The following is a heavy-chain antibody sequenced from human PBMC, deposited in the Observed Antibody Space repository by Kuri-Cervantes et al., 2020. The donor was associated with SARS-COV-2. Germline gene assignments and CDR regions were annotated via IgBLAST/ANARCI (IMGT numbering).Heavy chain of an antibody. J-gene: IGHJ6*02. Sequence: GGSLRLSCAASGFTFSSYSMNWVRQAPGKRLEWVSYISSSSSTIYYADSVKGRFTISRDNAKNSLYLQMNSLRDEDTAVYYCASWRNFDYGDYANYYYYGMDVWGQGTTVTVSS. CDR2: ISSSSSTI. CDR3: ASWRNFDYGDYANYYYYGMDV. D-gene: IGHD4-17*01. CDR1: GFTFSSYS. V-gene: IGHV3-48*02.